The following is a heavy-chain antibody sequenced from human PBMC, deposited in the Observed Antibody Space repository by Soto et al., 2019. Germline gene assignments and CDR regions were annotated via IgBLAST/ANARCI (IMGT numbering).Heavy chain of an antibody. V-gene: IGHV4-34*01. CDR1: GGSFSGYY. CDR2: INHSGST. CDR3: ASGGYVELPNWFDS. Sequence: SETLSLTCAVYGGSFSGYYWSWIRQPPGKGLEWIGEINHSGSTNYNPSLKSRVTISVDTSKNQFSLKLSSVTAADTAVYYCASGGYVELPNWFDSWGRGTLVTVSS. D-gene: IGHD1-7*01. J-gene: IGHJ5*01.